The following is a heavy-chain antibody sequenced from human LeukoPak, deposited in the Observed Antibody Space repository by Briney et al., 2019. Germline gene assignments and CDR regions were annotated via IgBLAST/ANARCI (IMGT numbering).Heavy chain of an antibody. CDR2: MHYSGST. CDR3: ARDGLWIQNAFDI. V-gene: IGHV4-39*07. CDR1: GGPISSSSYY. D-gene: IGHD5-18*01. Sequence: SETLSLTCTVSGGPISSSSYYWGWIRQPPGKGLEWIGSMHYSGSTYYNPSLKSRVTISVDTSKNEFSLKLSSVTAADTGVYYCARDGLWIQNAFDIWGQGTMVTVSA. J-gene: IGHJ3*02.